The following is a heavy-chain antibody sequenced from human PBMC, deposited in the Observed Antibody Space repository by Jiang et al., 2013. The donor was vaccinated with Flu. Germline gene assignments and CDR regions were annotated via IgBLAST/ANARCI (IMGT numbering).Heavy chain of an antibody. J-gene: IGHJ4*02. V-gene: IGHV3-20*04. CDR1: GFTFDDYG. CDR2: ITYNGGNS. Sequence: VQLVESGGGVVRPGGSLRLSCAASGFTFDDYGMTWARQAPGKGLEWVSGITYNGGNSRYADSVKGRFTISRDDAKNSVYLQMHSLRAEDTALYYCARGGSDYEGVSYWGQGTLVTVSS. CDR3: ARGGSDYEGVSY. D-gene: IGHD4-17*01.